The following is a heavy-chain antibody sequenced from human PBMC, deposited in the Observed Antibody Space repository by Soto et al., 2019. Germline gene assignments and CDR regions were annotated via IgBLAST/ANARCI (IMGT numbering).Heavy chain of an antibody. CDR2: SSPYNGTT. Sequence: ASVKVSCKASGYTFTTYGISWVRQAPGQGLEGMGWSSPYNGTTKYAEKFQGEMTMTTDTATSTAYMDLRSLRSDDTAVYYCARDGERDTGLNFYYYLHGMDAWGQGTRVTVSS. J-gene: IGHJ6*02. V-gene: IGHV1-18*04. CDR3: ARDGERDTGLNFYYYLHGMDA. CDR1: GYTFTTYG. D-gene: IGHD1-1*01.